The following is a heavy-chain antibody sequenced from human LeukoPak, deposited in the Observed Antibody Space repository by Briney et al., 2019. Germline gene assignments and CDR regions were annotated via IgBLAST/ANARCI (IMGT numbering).Heavy chain of an antibody. CDR3: AKDKAAASYSFDY. Sequence: AGSLTLSCAATGFTFSSFSMSWVRQAPRKGLEWVSAISGSGGSTYYADSVKGRFTISRDNSKNTLYLQMNSLRAEDTAVYYCAKDKAAASYSFDYWSQRNLVTVPS. V-gene: IGHV3-23*01. J-gene: IGHJ4*02. CDR1: GFTFSSFS. D-gene: IGHD6-13*01. CDR2: ISGSGGST.